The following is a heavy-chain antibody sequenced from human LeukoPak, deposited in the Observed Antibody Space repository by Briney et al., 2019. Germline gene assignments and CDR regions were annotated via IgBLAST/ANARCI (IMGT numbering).Heavy chain of an antibody. D-gene: IGHD6-19*01. CDR2: INAGNGNT. V-gene: IGHV1-3*01. CDR1: GYTFTSYA. Sequence: ASVKVSCKASGYTFTSYAMHWVRQAPGQRLEWMGWINAGNGNTKYSQKFQGRVTITRDTSASTAYMELSSLRSEDTAVYYCARDPQGSGYSSGWTPFDYWGQGTLVTVSS. J-gene: IGHJ4*02. CDR3: ARDPQGSGYSSGWTPFDY.